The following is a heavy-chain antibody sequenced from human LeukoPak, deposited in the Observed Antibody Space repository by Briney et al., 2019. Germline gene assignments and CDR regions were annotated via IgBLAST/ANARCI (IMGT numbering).Heavy chain of an antibody. V-gene: IGHV4-61*02. CDR1: GGSISSGSYY. D-gene: IGHD3-3*01. Sequence: SETLSFTCTVSGGSISSGSYYWSWIRQPAGKGLEWIGRIYTSGSTNYNPSLKSRVTISVDTSKNQFSLKLSSVTAADTAVYYCARGLYDFWSGFIYYGMDVWGQGTTVTVSS. CDR3: ARGLYDFWSGFIYYGMDV. J-gene: IGHJ6*02. CDR2: IYTSGST.